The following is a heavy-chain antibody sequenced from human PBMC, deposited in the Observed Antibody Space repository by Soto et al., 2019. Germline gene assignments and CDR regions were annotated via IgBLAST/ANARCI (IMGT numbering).Heavy chain of an antibody. CDR3: ARVPIPLFYGMDV. Sequence: QVQLVQSGAEVKKPGSSVKVSCEASGGTFSSHIISWVRQAPGQGLEWMGRIIPILGVANYAQKFQGRVTITADKSTNTAYMELTSLRSEDTAVFYCARVPIPLFYGMDVWGQGTTVTVSS. CDR2: IIPILGVA. D-gene: IGHD2-2*02. V-gene: IGHV1-69*02. J-gene: IGHJ6*02. CDR1: GGTFSSHI.